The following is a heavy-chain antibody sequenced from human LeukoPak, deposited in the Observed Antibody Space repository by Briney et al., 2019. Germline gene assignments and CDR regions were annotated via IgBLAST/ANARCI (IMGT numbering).Heavy chain of an antibody. CDR3: ARENGYCSGSDCYSYFDS. CDR1: GFTFSHFR. V-gene: IGHV3-7*01. Sequence: GGSLRLSCAGSGFTFSHFRMSWVRQAPGKGLEWVAYIKKTGIETYYLDSVKGRFTITRDNNRNSLFLQMYSLRAEDTAVYFCARENGYCSGSDCYSYFDSWGQGTLVTVSS. CDR2: IKKTGIET. J-gene: IGHJ4*02. D-gene: IGHD2-15*01.